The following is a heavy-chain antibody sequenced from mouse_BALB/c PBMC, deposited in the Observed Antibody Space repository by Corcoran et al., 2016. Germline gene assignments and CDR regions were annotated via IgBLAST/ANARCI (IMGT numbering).Heavy chain of an antibody. CDR3: ARSYYGSSMDY. CDR1: GYTFTDYG. V-gene: IGHV9-1*02. D-gene: IGHD1-1*01. J-gene: IGHJ4*01. Sequence: QIQLVQSGPELKKPGETVKISCKASGYTFTDYGMNWVKQAPGKGLKWMGWINTYTGEPTYADDFKVRFAFSLETSASTAYLQINNLKNEDMATYFCARSYYGSSMDYWGQGTSVTVSS. CDR2: INTYTGEP.